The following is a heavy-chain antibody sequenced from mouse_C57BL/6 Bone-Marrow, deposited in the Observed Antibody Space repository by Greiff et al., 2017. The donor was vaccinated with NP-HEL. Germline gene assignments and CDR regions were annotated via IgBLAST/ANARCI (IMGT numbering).Heavy chain of an antibody. D-gene: IGHD2-3*01. CDR2: ISSGSSTI. J-gene: IGHJ4*01. Sequence: EVQVVESGGGLVKPGGSLKLSCAASGFTFSDYGMHWVRQAPEKGLEWVAYISSGSSTIYYADTVKGRFTISRDNAKNTLFLQMTSLRSEDTAMYYCARPGYYDGYLYYAMDYWGQGTSVTVSS. V-gene: IGHV5-17*01. CDR3: ARPGYYDGYLYYAMDY. CDR1: GFTFSDYG.